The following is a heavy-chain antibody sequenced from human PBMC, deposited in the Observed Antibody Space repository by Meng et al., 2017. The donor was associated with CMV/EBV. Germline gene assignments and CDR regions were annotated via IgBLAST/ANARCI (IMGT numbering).Heavy chain of an antibody. CDR2: ISYDGSNK. CDR3: AREDSGLNYFDY. D-gene: IGHD3-10*01. CDR1: GFTFSSYA. V-gene: IGHV3-30-3*01. J-gene: IGHJ4*02. Sequence: GWSLRLSCAASGFTFSSYAMHWVRQAPGKGLEWVAVISYDGSNKYYADSVKGRFTISRDNSKNTLYLQMNSLRAEDTAVYYCAREDSGLNYFDYWGQGTLVTVSS.